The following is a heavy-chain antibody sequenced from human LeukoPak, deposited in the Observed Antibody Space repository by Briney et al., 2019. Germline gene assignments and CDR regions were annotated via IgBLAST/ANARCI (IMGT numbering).Heavy chain of an antibody. CDR1: GYSFTNHW. V-gene: IGHV5-51*01. Sequence: GESLKISCKGSGYSFTNHWIGWVRQMPGKGLEFMGIIYPGDSDTRYSPSFQGQVTISVDKSINTAYLQWSSLKASGSAMYYCARAGYSNRWDGVDYWGQGTLVTVSS. CDR3: ARAGYSNRWDGVDY. J-gene: IGHJ4*02. CDR2: IYPGDSDT. D-gene: IGHD2/OR15-2a*01.